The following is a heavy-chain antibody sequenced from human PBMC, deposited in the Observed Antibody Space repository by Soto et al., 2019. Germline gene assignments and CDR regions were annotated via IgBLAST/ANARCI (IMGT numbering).Heavy chain of an antibody. D-gene: IGHD3-22*01. CDR1: DGSMNSDSSY. J-gene: IGHJ4*02. V-gene: IGHV4-39*01. CDR2: INHSGST. CDR3: ARLGGYVSVGYYYLWDS. Sequence: ETLSLTCRVSDGSMNSDSSYWGWIRQPPGKGLEWIGVINHSGSTYHNLSLKGRVTMSVDASRNQFSLKLASMTAADTAVYYCARLGGYVSVGYYYLWDSWGQGTLVTVSS.